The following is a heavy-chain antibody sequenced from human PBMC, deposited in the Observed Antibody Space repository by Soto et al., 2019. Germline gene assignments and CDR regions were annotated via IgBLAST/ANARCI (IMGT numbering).Heavy chain of an antibody. D-gene: IGHD6-13*01. CDR3: PKDYSSSWYGRAPFDY. J-gene: IGHJ4*02. CDR1: GFTFSSYA. V-gene: IGHV3-23*01. Sequence: EVQLLESGGGLVQPGGSLRLSCAASGFTFSSYAMSWVRQAPGKGLEWVSAISGSGGSTYYADSVKGRFTISRDNSKNTLYLQMNSLRAEDTAVYYCPKDYSSSWYGRAPFDYWGQGTLVTVSS. CDR2: ISGSGGST.